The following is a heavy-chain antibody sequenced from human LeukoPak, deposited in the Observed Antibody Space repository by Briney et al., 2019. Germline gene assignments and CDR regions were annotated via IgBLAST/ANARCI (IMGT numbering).Heavy chain of an antibody. CDR2: IYPGDSDT. V-gene: IGHV5-51*01. D-gene: IGHD3-3*01. J-gene: IGHJ4*02. Sequence: GESLRISCKGSGCTFSSYWIGWVRQMPGKGLEWMGIIYPGDSDTRYSPSLQGQVTISVDTSIGTAYLQWSSLKASDTAIYYCARQNDFRLDYWGQGTLVTVSS. CDR3: ARQNDFRLDY. CDR1: GCTFSSYW.